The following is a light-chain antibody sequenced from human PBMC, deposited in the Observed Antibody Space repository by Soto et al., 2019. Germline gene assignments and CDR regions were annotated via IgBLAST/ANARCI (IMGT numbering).Light chain of an antibody. CDR2: EFS. J-gene: IGLJ2*01. V-gene: IGLV2-14*01. CDR3: SSYRSGTAVV. CDR1: SSDIGTFNY. Sequence: QSALTQPASVSGSPGQSITISCTGTSSDIGTFNYVSWYQHHPGKAPKLMLFEFSNRPSGVSNRFSGSKSGSTASLTISGLQAEDEADYFCSSYRSGTAVVYGGGTKLTVL.